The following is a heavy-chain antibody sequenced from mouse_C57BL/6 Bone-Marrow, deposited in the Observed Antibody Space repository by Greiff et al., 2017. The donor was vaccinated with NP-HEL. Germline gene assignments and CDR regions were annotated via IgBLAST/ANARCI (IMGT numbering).Heavy chain of an antibody. CDR2: INPGSGGT. V-gene: IGHV1-54*01. CDR3: ARQGDYDRGFDY. D-gene: IGHD2-4*01. Sequence: VQLQQSGAELVRPGTSVKVSCKASGYAFTNYLIEWVKRRPGQGLEWIGVINPGSGGTNYNEKFKGKATLTADKSSSTAYMQLSSLTSEDSAVYFCARQGDYDRGFDYWGQGTTLTVSS. CDR1: GYAFTNYL. J-gene: IGHJ2*01.